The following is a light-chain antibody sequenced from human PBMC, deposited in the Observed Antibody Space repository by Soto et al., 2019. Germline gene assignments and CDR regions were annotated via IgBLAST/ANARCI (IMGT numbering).Light chain of an antibody. J-gene: IGLJ3*02. CDR1: SSDVGGYNY. CDR3: SSYAGSNNCGV. V-gene: IGLV2-8*01. Sequence: QSALTQPPSASGSPGQSVTISCTGTSSDVGGYNYVSWYQQHPGKAPKLMIYEVSKRPSGVSDRFSGSKSGNTASLTVSGLQAEDDADYCCSSYAGSNNCGVFGGGTKLTVL. CDR2: EVS.